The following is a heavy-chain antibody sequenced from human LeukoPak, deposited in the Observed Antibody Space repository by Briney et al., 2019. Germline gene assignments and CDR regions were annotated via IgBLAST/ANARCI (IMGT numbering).Heavy chain of an antibody. CDR2: IIPIFGTA. CDR3: ARVGVEWELPDY. J-gene: IGHJ4*02. Sequence: SVKVSCKAPGGTFSSYAISWVRQAPGQGLEWMGRIIPIFGTANYAQKFQGRVTITTDESTSTAYMELSSLRSEDTAVYYCARVGVEWELPDYWGQGTLVTVSS. CDR1: GGTFSSYA. D-gene: IGHD1-26*01. V-gene: IGHV1-69*05.